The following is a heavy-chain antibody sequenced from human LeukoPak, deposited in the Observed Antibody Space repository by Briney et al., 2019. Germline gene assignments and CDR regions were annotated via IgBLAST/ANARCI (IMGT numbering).Heavy chain of an antibody. Sequence: ASVKVSCKASGYSSTNYDINWVRQATGQGLEWMGWMNPNSGNTGYAQKFQGRVTITRNTSISTAYMELSSLRSEDTAVYYCARPNRLYCTNGVCSLWYWGQGTLVTVSS. D-gene: IGHD2-8*01. V-gene: IGHV1-8*03. CDR3: ARPNRLYCTNGVCSLWY. CDR2: MNPNSGNT. J-gene: IGHJ4*02. CDR1: GYSSTNYD.